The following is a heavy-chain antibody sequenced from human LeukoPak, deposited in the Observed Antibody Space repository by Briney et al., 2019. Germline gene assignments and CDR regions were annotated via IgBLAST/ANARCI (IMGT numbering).Heavy chain of an antibody. Sequence: SETLSLTCTVSGGSISSYYWSWIRQPPGEGLEWIGYIYYSGSTNYNPSLKSRVSISLDTSENQFSLNLTSVTAADTAVYFCARDGATGVLDHWGQGTLVTVSS. D-gene: IGHD7-27*01. CDR1: GGSISSYY. CDR3: ARDGATGVLDH. CDR2: IYYSGST. J-gene: IGHJ4*02. V-gene: IGHV4-59*12.